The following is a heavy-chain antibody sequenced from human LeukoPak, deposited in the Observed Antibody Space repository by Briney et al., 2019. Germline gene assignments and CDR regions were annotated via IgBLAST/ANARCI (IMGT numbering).Heavy chain of an antibody. V-gene: IGHV3-30*09. CDR1: GFSFSTSG. CDR3: ARDLLNYGSAYYDVGIFDS. CDR2: ISKDGRKN. D-gene: IGHD3-10*01. Sequence: GRSLRLSCEASGFSFSTSGVHWVRQAPGKGLEWMAVISKDGRKNHYADSVKGRFAISRDNSKSTLFLQMNSLRPEDTAIYYCARDLLNYGSAYYDVGIFDSWGQGTLVTVSS. J-gene: IGHJ4*02.